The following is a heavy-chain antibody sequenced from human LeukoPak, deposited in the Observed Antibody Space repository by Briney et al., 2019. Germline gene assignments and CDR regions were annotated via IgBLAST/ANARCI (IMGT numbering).Heavy chain of an antibody. CDR2: IFYNGNT. Sequence: SSQTLSLTCTFSGGSVSIGGYYWSWIRQHPGKGLEWIGYIFYNGNTYYNPSLKSRLTISGDMSENQFSLRLTSVTAADTAVYFRVRNFDSYNAFDIWGQGTMVTVSS. CDR3: VRNFDSYNAFDI. J-gene: IGHJ3*02. CDR1: GGSVSIGGYY. D-gene: IGHD3-10*01. V-gene: IGHV4-31*03.